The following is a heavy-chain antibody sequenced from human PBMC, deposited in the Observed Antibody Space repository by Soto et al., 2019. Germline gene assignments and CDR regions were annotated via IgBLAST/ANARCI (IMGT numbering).Heavy chain of an antibody. V-gene: IGHV4-4*02. CDR2: IYHSGST. J-gene: IGHJ4*02. D-gene: IGHD6-19*01. CDR1: GGSISSSNW. CDR3: ARGFISSGWYNRLFDY. Sequence: QVQLQESGPGLVKPSGTLSLTCAVSGGSISSSNWWSWVRQPPGKGLEWIGEIYHSGSTNYNPSLTSRVTISVDKSKNQFSLKLSSVTAADTAVYYCARGFISSGWYNRLFDYWGQGTLVTVSS.